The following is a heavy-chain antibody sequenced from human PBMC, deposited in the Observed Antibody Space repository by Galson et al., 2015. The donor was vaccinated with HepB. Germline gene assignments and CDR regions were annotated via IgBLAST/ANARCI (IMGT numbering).Heavy chain of an antibody. Sequence: SLRLSCAASGFTFSSYWMSWVRQAPGKGLEWVANIKQDGSEKYYVDSVKGRFTISRDNAKNSLYLQMNSLRAEDTAVYYCAKSRGGWLKRGTVVAAPLRFDYWGQGTLVTVSS. V-gene: IGHV3-7*03. CDR2: IKQDGSEK. J-gene: IGHJ4*02. CDR3: AKSRGGWLKRGTVVAAPLRFDY. CDR1: GFTFSSYW. D-gene: IGHD2-15*01.